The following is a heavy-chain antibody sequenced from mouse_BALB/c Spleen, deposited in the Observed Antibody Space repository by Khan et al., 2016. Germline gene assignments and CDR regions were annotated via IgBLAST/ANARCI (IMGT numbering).Heavy chain of an antibody. D-gene: IGHD2-3*01. V-gene: IGHV1S137*01. Sequence: QIQLVQSGAELVRPGVSVKISCKGSGYTFTDYAMHWVKQSHAKSLEWIGVISTYYGDASYNQKFKGKATMTVDKSSSTAYMELARLTSEDSAIYYGARLDGYSWYFDVWGAGTTVTVSS. CDR1: GYTFTDYA. CDR2: ISTYYGDA. J-gene: IGHJ1*01. CDR3: ARLDGYSWYFDV.